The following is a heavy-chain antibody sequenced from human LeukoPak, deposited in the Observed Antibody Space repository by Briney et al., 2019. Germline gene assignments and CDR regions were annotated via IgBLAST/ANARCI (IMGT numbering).Heavy chain of an antibody. CDR1: GGSISSYY. CDR2: ISYSGST. Sequence: SETLSLTCTVSGGSISSYYWSWIRQPPGKGLEWIGYISYSGSTNYSPSLKSRVTISVDTSKNQFSLKLSSVTAADTAIYYCARLYSSSLGRVFDYWGQGTLVTVSS. J-gene: IGHJ4*02. CDR3: ARLYSSSLGRVFDY. D-gene: IGHD6-13*01. V-gene: IGHV4-59*01.